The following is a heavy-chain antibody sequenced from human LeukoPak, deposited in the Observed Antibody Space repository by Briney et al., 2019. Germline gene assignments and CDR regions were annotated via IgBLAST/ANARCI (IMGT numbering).Heavy chain of an antibody. D-gene: IGHD5-18*01. CDR3: AKDGNSYGLVVDY. J-gene: IGHJ4*02. Sequence: PGGSLRLSCVASGFTFSTYALSWVRQAPGKGLEWVSAISSSGGSPYYADSVNGRFTISRDNSKNTLYLQMNSLRAEDTALYYCAKDGNSYGLVVDYWGQGTLVTVSS. CDR1: GFTFSTYA. V-gene: IGHV3-23*01. CDR2: ISSSGGSP.